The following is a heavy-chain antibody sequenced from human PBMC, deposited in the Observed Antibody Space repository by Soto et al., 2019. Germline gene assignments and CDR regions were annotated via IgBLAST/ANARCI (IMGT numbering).Heavy chain of an antibody. Sequence: PGGSLRLSCAASGFTFSAFGMHWVRQAPGKGLEWVSYISSSSSTIYYADSVKGRFTISRDNAKNSLYLQMNSLRDEDTAVYYCARDLISGWYGRNWFDPWGQGTLVTVSS. V-gene: IGHV3-48*02. CDR1: GFTFSAFG. CDR2: ISSSSSTI. CDR3: ARDLISGWYGRNWFDP. D-gene: IGHD6-19*01. J-gene: IGHJ5*02.